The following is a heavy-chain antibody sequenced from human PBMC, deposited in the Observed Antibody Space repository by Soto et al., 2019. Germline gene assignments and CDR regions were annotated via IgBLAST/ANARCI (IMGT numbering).Heavy chain of an antibody. CDR2: ISYDGSNK. J-gene: IGHJ5*02. CDR1: GFTFSSYG. V-gene: IGHV3-30*18. Sequence: QPGGSLRLSCAASGFTFSSYGMHWVRQAPGKGLEWVAVISYDGSNKYYADSVKGRFTISRDNSKNTLYLQMNSLRAEDTAVYYCAKAPRPWIVVVIPWFDPWGQGTLVTVSS. D-gene: IGHD3-22*01. CDR3: AKAPRPWIVVVIPWFDP.